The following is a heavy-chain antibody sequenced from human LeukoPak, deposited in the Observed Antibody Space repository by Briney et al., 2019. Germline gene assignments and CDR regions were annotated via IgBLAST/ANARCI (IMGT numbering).Heavy chain of an antibody. V-gene: IGHV3-48*01. J-gene: IGHJ4*02. CDR3: AKDRHYSSNVFDY. CDR2: ISSSSSTI. Sequence: GGSLRLSCAASEFTFSSYGMNWVRQAPGKGLEWVSYISSSSSTISYADSVRGRFTISRDSAKKSLYLLMNSLRAEDTAVYYCAKDRHYSSNVFDYWGQGTMVTVSS. CDR1: EFTFSSYG. D-gene: IGHD4/OR15-4a*01.